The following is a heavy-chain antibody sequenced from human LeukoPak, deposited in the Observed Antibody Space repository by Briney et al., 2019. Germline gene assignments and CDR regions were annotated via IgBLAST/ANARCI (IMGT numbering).Heavy chain of an antibody. CDR1: GYTFTSYG. V-gene: IGHV1-18*01. Sequence: ASVKVSCKASGYTFTSYGISWVRQAPGQGLEWMGWISAYNGNTNYAQKLQGRVTMTTDTSTSTAYMELSSLRSEDTAVYYCARFGSSYYDSSGYFMSFDYWGQGTLVTVSS. CDR3: ARFGSSYYDSSGYFMSFDY. CDR2: ISAYNGNT. J-gene: IGHJ4*02. D-gene: IGHD3-22*01.